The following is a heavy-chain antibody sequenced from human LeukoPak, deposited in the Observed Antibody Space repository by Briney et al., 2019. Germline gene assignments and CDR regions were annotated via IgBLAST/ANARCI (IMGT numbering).Heavy chain of an antibody. V-gene: IGHV3-33*06. CDR2: IWDDGSYK. D-gene: IGHD1-26*01. J-gene: IGHJ4*02. CDR1: GFSFSNYG. CDR3: AKPTSGSGSFLIDY. Sequence: GGSLRLSCAASGFSFSNYGMHWVRQAPGKGLEWVAVIWDDGSYKYYADSVKGRFTISRDNSENTLYLQITSLRAEDTAVYYCAKPTSGSGSFLIDYWGQGTLVTVSS.